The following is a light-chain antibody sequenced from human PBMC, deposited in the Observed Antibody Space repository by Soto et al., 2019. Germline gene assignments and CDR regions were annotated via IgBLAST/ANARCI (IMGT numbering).Light chain of an antibody. V-gene: IGLV2-14*01. CDR1: SSHIGACNY. CDR2: KVS. J-gene: IGLJ1*01. CDR3: SSYTSGDSFY. Sequence: QCLLGQPPSASECPGQSVTISRTGTSSHIGACNYVSWYQQHPGTAPKPIISKVSTRPSGVSARFSGSKSGNTASLTISGLQAEDEADYYCSSYTSGDSFYFGTGTKVTVL.